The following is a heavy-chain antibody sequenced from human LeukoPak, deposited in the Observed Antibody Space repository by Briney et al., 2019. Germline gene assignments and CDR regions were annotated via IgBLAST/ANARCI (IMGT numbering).Heavy chain of an antibody. Sequence: GDSLTLSCAASGLIFSSYAMSWVRQAPGKGREWVSAFSGSGDSTYYAASVKGRFTISRDNPKNTLELQMNSPRAEDTAVYYSAKTRGSYRNNFYYYGMDVWGEGATVTVSP. CDR1: GLIFSSYA. CDR3: AKTRGSYRNNFYYYGMDV. D-gene: IGHD1-26*01. V-gene: IGHV3-23*01. J-gene: IGHJ6*04. CDR2: FSGSGDST.